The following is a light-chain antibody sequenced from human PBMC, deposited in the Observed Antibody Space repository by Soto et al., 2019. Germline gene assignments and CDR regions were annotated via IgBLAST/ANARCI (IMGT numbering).Light chain of an antibody. CDR3: MRALQTPWT. V-gene: IGKV2-28*01. Sequence: DIVMTQSPLYLPVTPGEPASISCRSSQSLLHSNGYNYLDWYLQKPGQSPQLLIYLGSNRASGAPDRVSGSGSGTDFTLKISGVEAEDVGVYYCMRALQTPWTFGQGTKVEIK. J-gene: IGKJ1*01. CDR2: LGS. CDR1: QSLLHSNGYNY.